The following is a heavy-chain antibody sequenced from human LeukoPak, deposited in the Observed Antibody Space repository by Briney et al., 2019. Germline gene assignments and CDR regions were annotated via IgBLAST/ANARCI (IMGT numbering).Heavy chain of an antibody. Sequence: PGGSLRLSCAASGSTFSSYVMSWVRQAPGKGLEWVSNIGGSVGSMFYAASVKGRFAICRDNSKETLFLQMNNLRVEDTAVYYCITPLPYSAQGGQGTLVTVSS. CDR3: ITPLPYSAQ. D-gene: IGHD2-21*01. CDR2: IGGSVGSM. J-gene: IGHJ4*02. CDR1: GSTFSSYV. V-gene: IGHV3-23*01.